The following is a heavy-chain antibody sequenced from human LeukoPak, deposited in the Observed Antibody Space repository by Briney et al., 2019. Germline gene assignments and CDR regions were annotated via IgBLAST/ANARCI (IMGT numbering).Heavy chain of an antibody. CDR3: ARAGGYDTYALDA. V-gene: IGHV4-59*08. J-gene: IGHJ5*02. CDR2: VYYSGST. CDR1: GVAISTYY. D-gene: IGHD3-22*01. Sequence: SETLSLTCTVSGVAISTYYRTWIRQPPGKELEWIGYVYYSGSTTSNPTLNTSVTMSEDMSKNHFSLNLNAVTAADTAVYYCARAGGYDTYALDAWGPGTLVTVSS.